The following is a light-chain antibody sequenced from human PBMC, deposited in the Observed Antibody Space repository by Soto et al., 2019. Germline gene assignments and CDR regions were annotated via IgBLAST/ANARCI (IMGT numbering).Light chain of an antibody. V-gene: IGLV2-8*01. CDR2: EAT. CDR3: VAGKNNRV. J-gene: IGLJ1*01. CDR1: GGDVRDSKY. Sequence: QSALTQPPSASGSPGQSVTISCTGIGGDVRDSKYVSWNQQYPGKAPKLMIYEATQRPAGVPDRFSGSKSGDTASLTVSGLQDEDEADYYCVAGKNNRVFGTGTKVTVL.